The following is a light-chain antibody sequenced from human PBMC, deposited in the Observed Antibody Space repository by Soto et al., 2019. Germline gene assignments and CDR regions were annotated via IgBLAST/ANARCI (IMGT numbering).Light chain of an antibody. V-gene: IGKV1-8*01. CDR2: AAS. CDR3: QQYYSYPALT. J-gene: IGKJ4*01. Sequence: AIRMTQSPSSFSASTGDRVTITCRASQGISSYLAWYQQKPGKAPKLLIYAASTLQNGVPSRFSGSGSGTDFTLTISCLQSEDFATYYCQQYYSYPALTFGGGTKVEIK. CDR1: QGISSY.